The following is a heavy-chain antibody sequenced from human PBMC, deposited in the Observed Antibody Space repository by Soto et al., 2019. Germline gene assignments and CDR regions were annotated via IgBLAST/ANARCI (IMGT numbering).Heavy chain of an antibody. Sequence: PSETLSLTCAVYGGSFSGYYCSWIRQPPGKGLEWIGEINHSGSTNYNPSLKSRVTISVDTSKNQFSLKLSSVTAADTAVYYCARGRRGDYYYYYYYMDVWGKGTTVTVSS. CDR2: INHSGST. CDR1: GGSFSGYY. J-gene: IGHJ6*03. D-gene: IGHD4-17*01. CDR3: ARGRRGDYYYYYYYMDV. V-gene: IGHV4-34*01.